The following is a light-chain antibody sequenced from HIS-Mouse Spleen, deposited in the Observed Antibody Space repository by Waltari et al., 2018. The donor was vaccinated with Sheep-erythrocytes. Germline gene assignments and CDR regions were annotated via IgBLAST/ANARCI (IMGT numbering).Light chain of an antibody. J-gene: IGLJ3*02. CDR2: EVS. CDR1: SSDVGGYNY. Sequence: QSALTQPASVSGSPGQSITISCTGTSSDVGGYNYVSWYQQHPGKAPKLMIYEVSNRPSGVSNRFSGCKSGNTACLTISGLQAEDEADYYCSSYTSSSTWVFGGGTKLTVL. CDR3: SSYTSSSTWV. V-gene: IGLV2-14*01.